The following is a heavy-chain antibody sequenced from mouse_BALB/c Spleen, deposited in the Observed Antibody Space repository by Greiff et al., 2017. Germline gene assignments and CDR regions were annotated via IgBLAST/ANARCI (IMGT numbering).Heavy chain of an antibody. CDR3: AVNSAWFAY. CDR1: GYTFTSYW. D-gene: IGHD1-3*01. Sequence: VQLQQPGAELVKPGASVKLSCKASGYTFTSYWMHWVKQRPGQGLEWIGEINPSNGRTNYNEKFKSKATLTVDKSSSTAYMQLSSLTSEDSAVYYCAVNSAWFAYWGQGTLVTVSA. V-gene: IGHV1S81*02. CDR2: INPSNGRT. J-gene: IGHJ3*01.